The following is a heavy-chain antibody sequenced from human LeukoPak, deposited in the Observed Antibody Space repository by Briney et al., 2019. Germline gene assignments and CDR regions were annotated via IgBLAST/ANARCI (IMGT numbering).Heavy chain of an antibody. CDR3: ARDRLSGYSYRDAFDI. V-gene: IGHV1-69*13. J-gene: IGHJ3*02. CDR2: IIPIFGTA. Sequence: SVKVSCKASGGTFSSYAISWVRQAPGQGLEWMGEIIPIFGTANYAQKFQGRVTITADESTSTAYMELSSLRSEDTAVYYCARDRLSGYSYRDAFDIWGQGTMVTVSS. D-gene: IGHD5-18*01. CDR1: GGTFSSYA.